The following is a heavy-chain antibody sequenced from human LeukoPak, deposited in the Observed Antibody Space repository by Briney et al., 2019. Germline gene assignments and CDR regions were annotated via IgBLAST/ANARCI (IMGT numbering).Heavy chain of an antibody. CDR2: INIAGYNT. CDR3: FRDSDQMHWFDS. J-gene: IGHJ5*01. CDR1: GFTFSNYL. V-gene: IGHV3-74*01. Sequence: QPGGSLRLSCASSGFTFSNYLMHWVPQPPGEGLVSVSRINIAGYNTNYADSVEGRFTISRDNAENTLYLQVNSLRAEDTAVYYCFRDSDQMHWFDSWGQGTLVTVSS.